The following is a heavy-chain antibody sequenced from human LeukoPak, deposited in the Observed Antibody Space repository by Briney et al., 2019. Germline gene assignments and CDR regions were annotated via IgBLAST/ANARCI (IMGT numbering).Heavy chain of an antibody. CDR3: AKGRGYSYGYRITPRGINY. D-gene: IGHD5-18*01. J-gene: IGHJ4*02. CDR2: ISGSGGST. V-gene: IGHV3-23*01. CDR1: GFTFRSYA. Sequence: GGSLRLSCAASGFTFRSYAMSWVRQAPGKGLEWVSAISGSGGSTYYADSVKGRFTISRDNSKNTLYLQMNSLRAEDTAVYYCAKGRGYSYGYRITPRGINYWGQGTLVTVSS.